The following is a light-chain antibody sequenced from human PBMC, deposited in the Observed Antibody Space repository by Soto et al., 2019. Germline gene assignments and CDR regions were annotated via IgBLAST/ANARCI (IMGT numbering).Light chain of an antibody. CDR2: DVS. J-gene: IGLJ2*01. CDR3: SSYPSSSTFVV. V-gene: IGLV2-14*01. Sequence: QSALTQPASVSGSPGQSITISCTGTSSDVGGYNYVSWYQQHTGKAPKLMIYDVSNRPSGVSNRFSGSKSGNTASLTISGLQAEDEADYYCSSYPSSSTFVVFGGGTKLTVL. CDR1: SSDVGGYNY.